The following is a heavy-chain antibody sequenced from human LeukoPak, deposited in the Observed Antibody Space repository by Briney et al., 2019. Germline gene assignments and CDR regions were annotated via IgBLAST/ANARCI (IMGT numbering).Heavy chain of an antibody. CDR1: GFTFSTYG. CDR2: VWSDGNNK. J-gene: IGHJ3*01. CDR3: VKERGPFDAFDV. Sequence: GGSLRLSCAATGFTFSTYGMHWVRQTPGEGLEWVAVVWSDGNNKFYADFVKGLFTFSRDNSRNTLSLQMSSLGADDTAVYYCVKERGPFDAFDVWGQGTMVTVSS. V-gene: IGHV3-33*06.